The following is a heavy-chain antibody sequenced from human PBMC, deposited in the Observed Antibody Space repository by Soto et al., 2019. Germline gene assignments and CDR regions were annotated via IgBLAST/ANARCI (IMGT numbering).Heavy chain of an antibody. V-gene: IGHV4-31*03. CDR1: STYFTSAVYY. CDR3: AMSRSGILDS. CDR2: IQNSVST. J-gene: IGHJ5*01. Sequence: TRSLPGSVSSTYFTSAVYYGRWIRQLPGKGLEWIWYIQNSVSTIYSPSLNSRSTISVDTSKNQFSLRLNSVTAADTAMYYCAMSRSGILDSWGQGTLGTVSS. D-gene: IGHD6-19*01.